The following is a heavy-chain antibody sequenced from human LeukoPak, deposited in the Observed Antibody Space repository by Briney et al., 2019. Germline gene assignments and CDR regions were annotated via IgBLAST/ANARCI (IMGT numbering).Heavy chain of an antibody. CDR2: ISAYNGNT. CDR3: AFTGCSGGSCYDWFDP. D-gene: IGHD2-15*01. CDR1: GYTFTSYG. V-gene: IGHV1-18*01. J-gene: IGHJ5*02. Sequence: GASVKVSCKASGYTFTSYGISWVRQAPGQGLEWMGWISAYNGNTNYAQKPQGRVTMTADTSTSTAYMELRSLRSDDTAVYYCAFTGCSGGSCYDWFDPWGQGTLVTVSS.